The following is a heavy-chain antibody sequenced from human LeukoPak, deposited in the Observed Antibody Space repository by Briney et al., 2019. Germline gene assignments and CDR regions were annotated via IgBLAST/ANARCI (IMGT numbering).Heavy chain of an antibody. Sequence: GGSLRLSCAASGFTFSSYGMHWVRQAPGKGLEWVAFIRYDGSNKYYADSVKGRFTISRDNSKNTLYLQMNSLRAEDTAVYYCAKDKWHSSSYFDYWGQGTLVTVSS. CDR1: GFTFSSYG. V-gene: IGHV3-30*02. CDR3: AKDKWHSSSYFDY. D-gene: IGHD6-13*01. J-gene: IGHJ4*02. CDR2: IRYDGSNK.